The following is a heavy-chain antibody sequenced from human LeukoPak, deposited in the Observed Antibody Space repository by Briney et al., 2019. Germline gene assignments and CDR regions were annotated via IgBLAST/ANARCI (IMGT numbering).Heavy chain of an antibody. V-gene: IGHV1-69*13. D-gene: IGHD3-22*01. CDR3: AREYYYDSSGYFVYFDY. CDR1: GGTFSSYA. J-gene: IGHJ4*02. CDR2: IIPIFGTA. Sequence: SVKVSCKASGGTFSSYAISWVRQAPGQGLEWMGGIIPIFGTANYAQKFQGRVTITADESTSTAYMGLSSLRSEDTAVYYCAREYYYDSSGYFVYFDYWGQGTLVTVSS.